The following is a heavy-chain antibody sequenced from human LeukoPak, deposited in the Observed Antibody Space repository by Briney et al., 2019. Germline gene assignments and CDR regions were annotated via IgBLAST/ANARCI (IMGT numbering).Heavy chain of an antibody. Sequence: PSETLSLTCAVYGGSFSGYYWSWIRQPPGKGLEWIGEINHSGSTNYNPSLKSRVTISVDTSKNQFSLKLSSVTAADTAVYYCARSDDILTGYLLDYWGQGTLVTVSS. CDR1: GGSFSGYY. V-gene: IGHV4-34*01. D-gene: IGHD3-9*01. CDR2: INHSGST. CDR3: ARSDDILTGYLLDY. J-gene: IGHJ4*02.